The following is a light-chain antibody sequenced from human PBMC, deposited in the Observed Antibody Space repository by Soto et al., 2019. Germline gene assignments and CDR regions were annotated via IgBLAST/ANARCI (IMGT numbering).Light chain of an antibody. Sequence: DIQMTQSPSSLSASVGDRVTITCRASKSINKYLNWYQQRPGEAPELLMYAASRLQSGVPSRFSGSGSGTYFTLTITSLQPEDFATYYCQQSYGSPTFGRGTKLEI. CDR1: KSINKY. CDR3: QQSYGSPT. CDR2: AAS. V-gene: IGKV1-39*01. J-gene: IGKJ4*01.